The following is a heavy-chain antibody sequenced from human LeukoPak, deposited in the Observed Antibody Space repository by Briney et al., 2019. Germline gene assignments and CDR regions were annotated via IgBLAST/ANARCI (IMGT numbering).Heavy chain of an antibody. CDR3: AHSPVPRGWSEQ. CDR1: GFSLSTSGAG. D-gene: IGHD6-19*01. CDR2: LYWDDDK. V-gene: IGHV2-5*02. Sequence: SGPTLVKPTQTLTLTCTFSGFSLSTSGAGVGWIRQPPGKALEWIAILYWDDDKRYSPSLNSRLTITKDTSKNQVVLTMTNMDPVDTATYYCAHSPVPRGWSEQWGQGTLVTVSS. J-gene: IGHJ4*02.